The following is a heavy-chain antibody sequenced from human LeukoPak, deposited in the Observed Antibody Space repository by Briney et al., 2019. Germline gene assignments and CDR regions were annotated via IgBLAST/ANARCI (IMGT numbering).Heavy chain of an antibody. Sequence: GGSLRLSCAVSGFTFSDHYMDWVRQAPGRGLEWVGRSRNRAKSYTTDYAASVKGRFTISRDNAKNSLYLQMNSLRAEDTAVYYCARDPRGWYNGLDPWGQGTLVTVSS. CDR3: ARDPRGWYNGLDP. CDR1: GFTFSDHY. D-gene: IGHD6-19*01. J-gene: IGHJ5*02. CDR2: SRNRAKSYTT. V-gene: IGHV3-72*01.